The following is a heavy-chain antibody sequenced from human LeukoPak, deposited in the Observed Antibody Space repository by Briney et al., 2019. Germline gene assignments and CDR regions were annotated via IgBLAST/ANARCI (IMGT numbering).Heavy chain of an antibody. V-gene: IGHV3-30*03. D-gene: IGHD6-19*01. CDR2: ISYDGSNK. J-gene: IGHJ4*02. CDR3: ARDGWQGSGLSFDY. CDR1: GFTFSGYA. Sequence: PGGSLRLSCAASGFTFSGYAMSWVRQAPGKGLEWVAVISYDGSNKYYADSVKGRFTISRDNSKNTLYLQMNSLRAEDTAVYYCARDGWQGSGLSFDYWGQGTLVTVSS.